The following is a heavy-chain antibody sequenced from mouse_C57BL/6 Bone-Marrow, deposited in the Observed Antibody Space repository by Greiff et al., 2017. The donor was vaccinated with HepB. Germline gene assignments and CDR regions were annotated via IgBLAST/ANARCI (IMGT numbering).Heavy chain of an antibody. J-gene: IGHJ4*01. CDR3: VRLLTGTGAMDY. CDR1: GFSFNTYA. CDR2: IRSKSNNYAT. D-gene: IGHD4-1*01. V-gene: IGHV10-1*01. Sequence: EVKLVESGGGLVQPKGSLKLSCAASGFSFNTYAMNWVRQAPGKGLEWVARIRSKSNNYATYYADSVKDRFTISRDDSESMLYLQMNNLKTEDTAMYYCVRLLTGTGAMDYWGQGTSVTVSS.